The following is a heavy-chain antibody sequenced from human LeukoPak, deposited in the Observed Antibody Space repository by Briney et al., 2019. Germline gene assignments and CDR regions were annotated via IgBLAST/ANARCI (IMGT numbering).Heavy chain of an antibody. Sequence: PSETLSLTCAVYGGSFSGYYWSWIRQPPGKGLEWIGEINHSGSTNYNPSLMSRVTISVDTSKNQFSLKLSSVTAADTAVYYCASLDYYYDSSGYYSDYWGQGTLVTVSS. CDR1: GGSFSGYY. D-gene: IGHD3-22*01. J-gene: IGHJ4*02. CDR3: ASLDYYYDSSGYYSDY. V-gene: IGHV4-34*01. CDR2: INHSGST.